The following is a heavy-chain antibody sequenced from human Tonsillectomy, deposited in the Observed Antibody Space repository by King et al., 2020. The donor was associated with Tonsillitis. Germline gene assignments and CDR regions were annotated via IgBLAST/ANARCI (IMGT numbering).Heavy chain of an antibody. V-gene: IGHV3-30*02. J-gene: IGHJ4*02. CDR3: ATAPRWGGGGNPCFDY. D-gene: IGHD2-15*01. CDR1: GFACDKFG. CDR2: VRYYGRHE. Sequence: VQLVESGGGVVQPGGSRRLSCEASGFACDKFGMHWVRQAQGKGLEGVASVRYYGRHENYADSVKGRFTIPKDNSKKTLYLQMTSLRVEDTAVYYCATAPRWGGGGNPCFDYSGQATPVTVSS.